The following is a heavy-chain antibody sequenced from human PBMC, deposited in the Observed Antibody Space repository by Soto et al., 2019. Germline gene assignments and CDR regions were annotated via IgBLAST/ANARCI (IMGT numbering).Heavy chain of an antibody. Sequence: QVKLQESGPGLVKPSETLSLTCTVSGGFLRTYYWYWIRLRPGKRLEWFGYVSDNGNTNYNPALKTRVIISVDTSKNEFSLKRRPVTAADTAVYYCAREGYYDRSGYSVTLVYWGQGTLVTVSS. CDR1: GGFLRTYY. D-gene: IGHD3-22*01. V-gene: IGHV4-59*01. CDR2: VSDNGNT. CDR3: AREGYYDRSGYSVTLVY. J-gene: IGHJ4*02.